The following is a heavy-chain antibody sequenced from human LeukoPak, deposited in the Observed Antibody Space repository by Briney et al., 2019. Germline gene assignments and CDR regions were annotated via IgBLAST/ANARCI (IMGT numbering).Heavy chain of an antibody. J-gene: IGHJ4*02. V-gene: IGHV1-69*05. Sequence: SVKVSCKASGYTFTSYDINWVRQAPGQGLEWMGGIIPIFGTANYAQKFQGRVTITTDESTSTAYMELSSLRSEDTAVYYCASLAAAGLYYFDYWGQGTLVTVSS. CDR1: GYTFTSYD. CDR3: ASLAAAGLYYFDY. D-gene: IGHD6-13*01. CDR2: IIPIFGTA.